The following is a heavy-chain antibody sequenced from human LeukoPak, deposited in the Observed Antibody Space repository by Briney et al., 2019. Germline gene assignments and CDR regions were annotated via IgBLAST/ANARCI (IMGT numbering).Heavy chain of an antibody. CDR2: IYPDDSDI. CDR3: ARHTRGVDRALVQGAFDI. J-gene: IGHJ3*02. V-gene: IGHV5-51*01. Sequence: GESLKISRKGSGYRFTDYWIGWVRQMPGKGLECMGIIYPDDSDIRYSPSFQGQVTISADKSVSTAYLQWSSLKASDTAMYYCARHTRGVDRALVQGAFDIWGQGTTVTVSS. D-gene: IGHD5-18*01. CDR1: GYRFTDYW.